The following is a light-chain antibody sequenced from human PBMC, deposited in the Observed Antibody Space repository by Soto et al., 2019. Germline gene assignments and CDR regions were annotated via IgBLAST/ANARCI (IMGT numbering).Light chain of an antibody. CDR1: SSNIGSNS. Sequence: QSVLTQSPSASGTPGQRVTIYCSGRSSNIGSNSVSWYQQLPGTAPKLLICNNDQRPSGVPDRFSGSKSGTSASLAISGLQSEDEADYYCATWDDSLDGRLFGGGTKLTVL. J-gene: IGLJ3*02. CDR2: NND. V-gene: IGLV1-44*01. CDR3: ATWDDSLDGRL.